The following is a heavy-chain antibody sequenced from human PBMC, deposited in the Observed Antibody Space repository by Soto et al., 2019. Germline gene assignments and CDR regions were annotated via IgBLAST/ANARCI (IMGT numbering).Heavy chain of an antibody. J-gene: IGHJ6*02. V-gene: IGHV3-21*01. CDR3: ARDKVVAVAGTLFGGITTYYYGMDV. CDR2: ISSSSSYI. Sequence: PGGSLRLSCAASGFTFSSYSMNWVRQAPGKGLEWVSSISSSSSYIYYADSVKGRFTISRDNAKNSLYLQMNSLRAEDTAVYYCARDKVVAVAGTLFGGITTYYYGMDVWGQGTTVTVSS. D-gene: IGHD6-19*01. CDR1: GFTFSSYS.